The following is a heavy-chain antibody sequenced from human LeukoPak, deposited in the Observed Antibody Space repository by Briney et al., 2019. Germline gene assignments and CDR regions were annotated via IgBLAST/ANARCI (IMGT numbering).Heavy chain of an antibody. V-gene: IGHV1-2*02. CDR2: INPNSGGT. D-gene: IGHD3-10*01. CDR1: GYTFTVYY. CDR3: ARVLGKLSYYGSGSYYNYGFDY. J-gene: IGHJ4*02. Sequence: ASVKVPCKASGYTFTVYYMHWVRQAPGQGLEWMGWINPNSGGTNYAQKFQGRVTMTRDTSISTAYMELSRLRSDDTAVYYCARVLGKLSYYGSGSYYNYGFDYWGQGTLVTVSS.